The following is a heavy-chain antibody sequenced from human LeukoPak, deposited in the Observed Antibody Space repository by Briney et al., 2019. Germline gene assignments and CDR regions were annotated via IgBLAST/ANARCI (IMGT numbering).Heavy chain of an antibody. CDR1: GGCISSDY. CDR3: ARRSYSNYEDY. V-gene: IGHV4-59*08. Sequence: SETLSLTCTVSGGCISSDYWSWIRQPPGKGLEWIGYIYYSGSTNYNPSLKSRVTISVDTSKNQFSLKLSSVTAADTAVYYCARRSYSNYEDYWGQGTLVTVSS. CDR2: IYYSGST. D-gene: IGHD4-11*01. J-gene: IGHJ4*02.